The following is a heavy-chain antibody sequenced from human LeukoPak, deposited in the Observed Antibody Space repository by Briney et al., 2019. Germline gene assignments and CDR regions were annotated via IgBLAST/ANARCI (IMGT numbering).Heavy chain of an antibody. D-gene: IGHD2-2*01. J-gene: IGHJ3*02. CDR3: ARDLVVVVPAAIVPYAFDI. CDR1: GYTVTSYG. Sequence: VASVKISCKASGYTVTSYGISWVRQAPGQGVECMGWLCAYNGNTNYAQKLPRRVTMTTDTSTSTAYMELRSLRSDDTAVYYCARDLVVVVPAAIVPYAFDIWGQGTMVTVSS. CDR2: LCAYNGNT. V-gene: IGHV1-18*01.